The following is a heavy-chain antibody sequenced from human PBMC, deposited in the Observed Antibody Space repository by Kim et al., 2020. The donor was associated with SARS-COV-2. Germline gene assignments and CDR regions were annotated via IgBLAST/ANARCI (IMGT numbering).Heavy chain of an antibody. D-gene: IGHD2-15*01. CDR3: ARKDCSGGSCAFDP. V-gene: IGHV3-74*01. J-gene: IGHJ5*02. Sequence: AEFMKGRFAISRDNAKNTLLLQMNSLRAEDTAVYYCARKDCSGGSCAFDPWGQGTLVTVSS.